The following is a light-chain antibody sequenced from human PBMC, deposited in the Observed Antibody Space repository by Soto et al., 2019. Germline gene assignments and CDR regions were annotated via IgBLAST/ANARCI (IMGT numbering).Light chain of an antibody. Sequence: EVVLTQSPVTLSLSPGERATLSCRASQSFRGLLAWYQQKPGQAPRLLIYDASNWATGIPARFSGSGSGTDFTLTISSLEPEDFAVYYCQQRSNWPPITFGQGTRLEIK. CDR2: DAS. V-gene: IGKV3-11*01. CDR3: QQRSNWPPIT. J-gene: IGKJ5*01. CDR1: QSFRGL.